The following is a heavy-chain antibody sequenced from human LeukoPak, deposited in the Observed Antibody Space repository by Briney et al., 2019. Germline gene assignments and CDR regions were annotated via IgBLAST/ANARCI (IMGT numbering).Heavy chain of an antibody. Sequence: PEGSLRLSCAASGFTFSSFWMTWVRQAPGKGLEWVANIKQDGSEQYYMDSVKGRFTISRDNAKNSLYLQMNSLRAEDSAVYYCARTTHDYGGYWGQGTLVTVSS. J-gene: IGHJ4*02. CDR3: ARTTHDYGGY. CDR1: GFTFSSFW. D-gene: IGHD4-17*01. V-gene: IGHV3-7*04. CDR2: IKQDGSEQ.